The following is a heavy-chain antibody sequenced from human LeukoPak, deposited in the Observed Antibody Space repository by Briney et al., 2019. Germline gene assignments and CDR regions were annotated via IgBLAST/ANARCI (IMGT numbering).Heavy chain of an antibody. Sequence: SETLSFTCTVSGGSINDYYWTWIRQAPGKGLEWLGYISNSGTTDYNPSLKSRVTMSVDTSKNEFSLKVTSVTAADTAMYYCARVVRGAVTSNCFDPWGQGTLVTVSS. CDR2: ISNSGTT. CDR1: GGSINDYY. D-gene: IGHD4-17*01. J-gene: IGHJ5*02. V-gene: IGHV4-59*01. CDR3: ARVVRGAVTSNCFDP.